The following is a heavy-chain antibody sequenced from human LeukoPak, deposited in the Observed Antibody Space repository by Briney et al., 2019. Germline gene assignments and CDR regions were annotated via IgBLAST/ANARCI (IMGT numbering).Heavy chain of an antibody. D-gene: IGHD6-25*01. CDR3: ARVEPPAGWFDP. CDR1: GFTVSSNY. Sequence: AGGSLRLSCAASGFTVSSNYMSWVRQAPGKGLEWVSVIYSGGSTYYADSVKGRFTISRDNSKNTLYLQMNSLRAEDTAVYYCARVEPPAGWFDPWGQGTLVTVSS. CDR2: IYSGGST. J-gene: IGHJ5*02. V-gene: IGHV3-53*01.